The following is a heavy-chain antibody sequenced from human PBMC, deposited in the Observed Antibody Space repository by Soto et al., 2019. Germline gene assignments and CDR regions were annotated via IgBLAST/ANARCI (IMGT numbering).Heavy chain of an antibody. D-gene: IGHD2-15*01. J-gene: IGHJ4*02. CDR3: ARWGCSGSNCNLNQRSFDL. CDR2: IWYDGSNK. Sequence: VQLVESGEGVVQPGRSLRLSCAASGFIFNEYGMHWVRQAPGKGLEWVAVIWYDGSNKYYADSVKGRFTFSRDNSKNTMSLQMNSLRVEDTAVYYCARWGCSGSNCNLNQRSFDLWGQGTLVTVSS. CDR1: GFIFNEYG. V-gene: IGHV3-33*03.